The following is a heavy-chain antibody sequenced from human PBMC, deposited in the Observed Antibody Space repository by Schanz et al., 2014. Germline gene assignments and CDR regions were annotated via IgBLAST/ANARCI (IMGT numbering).Heavy chain of an antibody. J-gene: IGHJ3*02. D-gene: IGHD3-22*01. Sequence: QVQLVQSGAEVKKPGSSVKVSCKASGGTFSSYAFSWVRQAPGQGLEWMGKIIPILGMENYAQKFQGRVTITADISTSTAYMDLSSLRSDDTAVYYCARDIQYHYDTSGPVGAFDIWGQETVVTVSS. V-gene: IGHV1-69*04. CDR3: ARDIQYHYDTSGPVGAFDI. CDR2: IIPILGME. CDR1: GGTFSSYA.